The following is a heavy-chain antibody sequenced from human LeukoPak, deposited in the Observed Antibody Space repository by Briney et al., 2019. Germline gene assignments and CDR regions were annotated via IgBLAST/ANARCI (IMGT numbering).Heavy chain of an antibody. CDR1: GFTFSSCA. J-gene: IGHJ4*02. Sequence: GGSLRLSCAASGFTFSSCAMTWVRQATGKGVEWVASITGDGTRTYYTDSVKGRFTISRDNSKNTLYLQMNSLRADETAIYYCASRPRADMGPLDYWGQGTLVTVST. D-gene: IGHD1-14*01. V-gene: IGHV3-23*01. CDR2: ITGDGTRT. CDR3: ASRPRADMGPLDY.